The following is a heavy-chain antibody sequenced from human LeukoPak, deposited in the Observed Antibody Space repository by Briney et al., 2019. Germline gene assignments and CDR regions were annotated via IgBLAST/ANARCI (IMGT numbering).Heavy chain of an antibody. CDR2: ISNDGSTI. V-gene: IGHV3-48*01. J-gene: IGHJ4*02. CDR3: AKGRQFYDTSGYPGGSDS. CDR1: GFTFSSYS. Sequence: GGSLRLSCAASGFTFSSYSMNWVRQAPGKGLEWISYISNDGSTIYYADSVKGRLTISRDNAENSLYLQMSSLRADDTALYYCAKGRQFYDTSGYPGGSDSWGQGTLVTVSS. D-gene: IGHD3-22*01.